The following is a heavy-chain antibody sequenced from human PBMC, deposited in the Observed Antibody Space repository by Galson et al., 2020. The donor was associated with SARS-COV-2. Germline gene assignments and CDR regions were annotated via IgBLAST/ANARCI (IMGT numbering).Heavy chain of an antibody. J-gene: IGHJ4*02. CDR1: GYTLTELS. D-gene: IGHD3-3*01. V-gene: IGHV1-24*01. CDR2: FDPEDGET. CDR3: ATDFAIFGVVILHY. Sequence: VKVSCKVSGYTLTELSMHWVQQAPGKGLEWMGGFDPEDGETIYAQKFQGRVTMTEDTSTDTAYMELSSLRSEDTAVYYCATDFAIFGVVILHYWGQGTLVTVSS.